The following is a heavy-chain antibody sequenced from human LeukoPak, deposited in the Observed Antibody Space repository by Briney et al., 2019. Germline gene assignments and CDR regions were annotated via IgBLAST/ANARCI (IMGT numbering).Heavy chain of an antibody. CDR1: GFTFSSYG. CDR3: ARENGDYASTYYSNWFDP. CDR2: IRYDGSNK. Sequence: GGSLRLSCAASGFTFSSYGMHWVRQAPGKGLEWVAFIRYDGSNKYYADSVKGRFTISRDNSKNTLYLQMNSLRSEDTAVYYCARENGDYASTYYSNWFDPWGQGTLVTVSS. J-gene: IGHJ5*02. D-gene: IGHD4-17*01. V-gene: IGHV3-30*02.